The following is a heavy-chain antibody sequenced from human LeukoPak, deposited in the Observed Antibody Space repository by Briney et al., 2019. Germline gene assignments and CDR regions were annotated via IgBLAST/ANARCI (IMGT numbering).Heavy chain of an antibody. CDR2: IIPILGIA. Sequence: GASVKVSCKASGGTFSSYAISWVRQAPGQGLEWMGRIIPILGIANYAQKFQGRVTITADKSTSTAYMELSSLRSGDTAVYYCARLVTMIVGGDVGWFDPWGQGTLVTVSS. CDR3: ARLVTMIVGGDVGWFDP. CDR1: GGTFSSYA. J-gene: IGHJ5*02. D-gene: IGHD3-22*01. V-gene: IGHV1-69*04.